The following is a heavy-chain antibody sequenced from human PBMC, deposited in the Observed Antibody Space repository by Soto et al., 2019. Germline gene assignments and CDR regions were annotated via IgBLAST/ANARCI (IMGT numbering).Heavy chain of an antibody. CDR3: AREYYYGWGPWS. D-gene: IGHD3-10*01. CDR2: ISTYNGNT. V-gene: IGHV1-18*01. J-gene: IGHJ5*02. Sequence: QVQLVQSGAEVKKPGASVKVSCKASGYTFTSYGISWVRQAPGQGLEWMGWISTYNGNTNYAQKLRGRVTMTTDTSSGPASMERRSLRSDHTAVYYCAREYYYGWGPWSWGQGPLVTVSS. CDR1: GYTFTSYG.